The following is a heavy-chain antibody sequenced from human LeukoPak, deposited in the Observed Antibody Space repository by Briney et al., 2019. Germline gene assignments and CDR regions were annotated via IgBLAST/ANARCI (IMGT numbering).Heavy chain of an antibody. J-gene: IGHJ4*02. D-gene: IGHD4-17*01. CDR1: GFTFSSYSM. V-gene: IGHV4-4*02. CDR3: VKNGDYFLAH. Sequence: GSLRLSCAASGFTFSSYSMNWVRQAPGKGLEWIGEIYHRGNTNYNPSLKSRVTLSVDKSKNQFSLKLNSVTAADTAVYYCVKNGDYFLAHWGQGTLVSVSS. CDR2: IYHRGNT.